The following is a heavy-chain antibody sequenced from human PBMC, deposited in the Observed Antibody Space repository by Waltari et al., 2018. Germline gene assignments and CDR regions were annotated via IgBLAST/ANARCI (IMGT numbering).Heavy chain of an antibody. CDR1: GFTFSSYW. CDR2: IKQDGSEK. V-gene: IGHV3-7*01. D-gene: IGHD6-19*01. J-gene: IGHJ4*02. Sequence: EVQLVESGGGLVQPGGSLRLSCAASGFTFSSYWMSWVRQAPGKGLEWVANIKQDGSEKYYVDSVKGRFTISRDNAKNSLYLQMNSLRAEDTAVYYCAREVSGWSGGFDYWGQGTLVTVSS. CDR3: AREVSGWSGGFDY.